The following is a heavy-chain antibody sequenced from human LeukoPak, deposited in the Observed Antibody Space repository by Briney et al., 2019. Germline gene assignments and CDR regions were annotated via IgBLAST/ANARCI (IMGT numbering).Heavy chain of an antibody. CDR3: ARLSFRTPAYTFDI. CDR2: IYHSGST. CDR1: GGSISSGGYY. Sequence: PSQTLSLTCTVSGGSISSGGYYWSWIRQPPGKGLEWIGYIYHSGSTYYNPSLKSRVTISVDTSKNQFSLKLSSMTAADTAVYYCARLSFRTPAYTFDIWGQGTMVTVSS. D-gene: IGHD3-16*01. V-gene: IGHV4-30-2*01. J-gene: IGHJ3*02.